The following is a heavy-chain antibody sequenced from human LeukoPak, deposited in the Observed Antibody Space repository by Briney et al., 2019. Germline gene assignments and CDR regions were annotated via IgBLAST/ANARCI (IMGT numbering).Heavy chain of an antibody. CDR3: ARDYDFWSGYYTGIFDY. D-gene: IGHD3-3*01. J-gene: IGHJ4*02. CDR2: ISSSSSII. CDR1: GFTFSSFS. V-gene: IGHV3-48*01. Sequence: GGSLRLSCAASGFTFSSFSMNWVRQAPGKGLERVSYISSSSSIIYYADSVKGRFTISRDNAKNSLYLQMNSLRAEDTAVYYCARDYDFWSGYYTGIFDYWGQGTLVTVSS.